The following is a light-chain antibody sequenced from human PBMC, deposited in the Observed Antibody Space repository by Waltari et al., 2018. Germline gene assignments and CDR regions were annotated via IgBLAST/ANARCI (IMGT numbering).Light chain of an antibody. V-gene: IGKV1-9*01. Sequence: DIQLTQAPSFLSGSVGVRVTITCRASQDMSSYLAWYQQKPGKAPKLLIYDASTLQSGVPSRFSGGGSGTEFTLTISSLQPEDFATYYCQQFSTYPLTFGGGTKVDIK. CDR3: QQFSTYPLT. CDR1: QDMSSY. J-gene: IGKJ4*01. CDR2: DAS.